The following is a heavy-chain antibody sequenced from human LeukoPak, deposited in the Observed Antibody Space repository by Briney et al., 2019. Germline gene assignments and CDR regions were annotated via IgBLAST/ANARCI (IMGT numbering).Heavy chain of an antibody. J-gene: IGHJ4*02. CDR1: GYSISSGYY. V-gene: IGHV4-38-2*02. CDR2: IYHSRST. Sequence: SETLSLTCTVSGYSISSGYYWGWIRQPPGKGLEWIGSIYHSRSTYYNPSLKSRVTISVDTSKNQFSLNLRSVTAADTAVYYCARSSGGDTTFDYWGQGTLVTVSS. D-gene: IGHD4-17*01. CDR3: ARSSGGDTTFDY.